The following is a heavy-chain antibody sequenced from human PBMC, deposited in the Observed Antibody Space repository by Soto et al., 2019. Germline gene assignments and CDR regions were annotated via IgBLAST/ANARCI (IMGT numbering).Heavy chain of an antibody. D-gene: IGHD6-13*01. CDR3: TTGMGGQQLVLRDYYYYGMDV. J-gene: IGHJ6*02. CDR2: IKSKTDGGTT. CDR1: GFTFSNAW. V-gene: IGHV3-15*07. Sequence: GGSLRLSCAASGFTFSNAWMNWVRQAPGKGLEWVGRIKSKTDGGTTDYAAPVKGRFTISRDDSKNTLYLQMNSLKTEDTAVYYCTTGMGGQQLVLRDYYYYGMDVWGQGTTVTVSS.